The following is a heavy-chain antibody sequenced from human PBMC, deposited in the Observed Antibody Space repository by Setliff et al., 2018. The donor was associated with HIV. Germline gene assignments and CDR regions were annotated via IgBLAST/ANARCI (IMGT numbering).Heavy chain of an antibody. CDR1: GGSIGVDC. J-gene: IGHJ3*01. Sequence: SETLSLTCTVSGGSIGVDCWSWIRQPPGKGLEWIGYIYSNGITRYNPSLKSRVTISPDTSKIEFSLTLKSVTAADTAVYYCAREWSYGAFDTFDVWGQGTMVTVSS. D-gene: IGHD5-18*01. CDR3: AREWSYGAFDTFDV. V-gene: IGHV4-59*12. CDR2: IYSNGIT.